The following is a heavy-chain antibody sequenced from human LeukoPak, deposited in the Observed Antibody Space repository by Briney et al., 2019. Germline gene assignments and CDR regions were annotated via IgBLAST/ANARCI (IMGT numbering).Heavy chain of an antibody. CDR3: YLRGSSSQGVFDY. D-gene: IGHD6-13*01. CDR2: ISYDGSNK. Sequence: PGGSLRLSCAASGFTFSSYGMHWVRQAPGKGLEWVAVISYDGSNKYYADSVKGRFTISRDNSKNTLYLQMNSLGAEDTAVYYCYLRGSSSQGVFDYWGQGTLVTVSS. CDR1: GFTFSSYG. V-gene: IGHV3-30*03. J-gene: IGHJ4*02.